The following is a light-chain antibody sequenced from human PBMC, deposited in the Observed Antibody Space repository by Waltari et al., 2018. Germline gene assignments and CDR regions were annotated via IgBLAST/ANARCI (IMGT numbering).Light chain of an antibody. CDR2: VNSDGSH. CDR1: SGHSSHV. Sequence: QLVVPQTPSASAPLGASVKLTCTLSSGHSSHVLACPQQRPEKRPGYLMKVNSDGSHSQGDEIPDRFSGYSSGAERYLTISGLQSDDEADYYCETGGHGTWVFGGGTKLTGL. V-gene: IGLV4-69*01. CDR3: ETGGHGTWV. J-gene: IGLJ3*02.